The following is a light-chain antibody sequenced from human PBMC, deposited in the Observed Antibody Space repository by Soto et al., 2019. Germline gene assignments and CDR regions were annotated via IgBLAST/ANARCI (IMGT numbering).Light chain of an antibody. CDR1: QSVSSY. CDR3: QQRSNWPPYT. V-gene: IGKV3-11*01. J-gene: IGKJ2*01. CDR2: DAS. Sequence: EIVLTQSPATLSLSPGERATLSCRASQSVSSYLAWYQQKPGQAPRLLNYDASNRATGIPARFSGSGSGTDFTLTISSLEPEDFAVYYCQQRSNWPPYTFGQGTKLEIK.